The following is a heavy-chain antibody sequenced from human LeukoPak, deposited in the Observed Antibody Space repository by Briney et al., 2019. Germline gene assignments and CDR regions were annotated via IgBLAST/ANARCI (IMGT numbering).Heavy chain of an antibody. CDR2: MNPNSGNT. V-gene: IGHV1-8*01. CDR1: GYTFTSYD. D-gene: IGHD3-22*01. Sequence: ASVKVSCKASGYTFTSYDINWVRQATGQGLEWMGWMNPNSGNTGYAQKFQGRVTMTRNTSISTAYMELSSLRTEDTALYYCAKLSGSYYDSSGYRRGDYWGQGTLVTVSS. CDR3: AKLSGSYYDSSGYRRGDY. J-gene: IGHJ4*02.